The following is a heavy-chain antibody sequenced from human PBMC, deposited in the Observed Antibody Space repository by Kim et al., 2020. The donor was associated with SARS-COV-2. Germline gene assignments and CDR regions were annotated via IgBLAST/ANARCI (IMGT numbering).Heavy chain of an antibody. CDR3: TTVPQLLWFGELGDY. CDR1: GFTFSNAW. V-gene: IGHV3-15*01. J-gene: IGHJ4*02. Sequence: GGSLRLSCAASGFTFSNAWMSWVRQAPGKGLEWVGRIKSKTDGGTTDYAAPVKGRFTISRDDSKNTLYLQMNSLKTEDTAVYYCTTVPQLLWFGELGDYWGQGTLVTVSS. D-gene: IGHD3-10*01. CDR2: IKSKTDGGTT.